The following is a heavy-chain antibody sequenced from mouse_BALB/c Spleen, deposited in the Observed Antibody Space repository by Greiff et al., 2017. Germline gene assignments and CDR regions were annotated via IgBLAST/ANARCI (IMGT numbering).Heavy chain of an antibody. J-gene: IGHJ1*01. V-gene: IGHV5-6-5*01. D-gene: IGHD1-2*01. CDR1: GFTFSSYA. CDR2: ISSGGST. Sequence: EVHLVESGGGLVKPGGSLKLSCAASGFTFSSYAMSWVRQTPEKRLEWVASISSGGSTYYPDSVKGRFTISRDNARNILYLQMSSLRSEDTAMYYCARGKTTAWYFDVWGAGTTVTVSS. CDR3: ARGKTTAWYFDV.